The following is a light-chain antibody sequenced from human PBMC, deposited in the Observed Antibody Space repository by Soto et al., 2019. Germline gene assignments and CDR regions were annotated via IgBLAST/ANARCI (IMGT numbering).Light chain of an antibody. CDR1: QRVSSN. CDR2: GAS. CDR3: PQYNDWPPYT. V-gene: IGKV3-15*01. Sequence: EIVVTQSPATLSVSPGERATLSCRTSQRVSSNLAWFQQKPGQAPRLLMYGASTRATGIPARFAGSGSGTEFTLTISSLQSEYSAVYYCPQYNDWPPYTFGQGTKLEIK. J-gene: IGKJ2*01.